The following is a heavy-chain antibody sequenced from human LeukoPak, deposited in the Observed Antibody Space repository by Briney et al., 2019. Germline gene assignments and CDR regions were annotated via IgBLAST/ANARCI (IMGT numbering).Heavy chain of an antibody. V-gene: IGHV3-21*06. CDR3: ARDPYSGNYGAYYYYYMDV. CDR2: VTSSSSYI. J-gene: IGHJ6*03. CDR1: GFTFTSYN. D-gene: IGHD1-26*01. Sequence: GGSLRLSCAASGFTFTSYNMNWVRQAPGEGLEWVSSVTSSSSYIYYADSVKGRFTISRDNAKNSLYLQMDSLRVEDTAVYYCARDPYSGNYGAYYYYYMDVWGKGTTVTISS.